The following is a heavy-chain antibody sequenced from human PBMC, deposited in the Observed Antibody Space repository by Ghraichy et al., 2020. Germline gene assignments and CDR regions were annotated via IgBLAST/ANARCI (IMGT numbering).Heavy chain of an antibody. J-gene: IGHJ6*02. D-gene: IGHD2-8*01. CDR2: IGGSGSKP. Sequence: GGSLRLSCAASGFIFSNYARSWVRQAPGKGLEWVSVIGGSGSKPYYADSVKGRVTISRDNAKNTLYLQMNSLRVEDTAVYYCANPRGVVDVWGQGTTVTVSS. V-gene: IGHV3-23*01. CDR1: GFIFSNYA. CDR3: ANPRGVVDV.